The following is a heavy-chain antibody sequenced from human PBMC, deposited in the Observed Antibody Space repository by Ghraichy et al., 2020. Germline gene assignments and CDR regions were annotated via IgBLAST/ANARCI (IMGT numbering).Heavy chain of an antibody. V-gene: IGHV6-1*01. J-gene: IGHJ6*02. CDR2: TYYRSKWYN. D-gene: IGHD1-1*01. CDR3: ARDDVQVERKYYYYYGMDV. CDR1: GDSVSNNSAA. Sequence: SQTLSLTCAISGDSVSNNSAAWNWIRQSPSRGLEWLGRTYYRSKWYNDYAVSVKSRITINPDTSKNQFSLHLNSVTPEDTAVYYCARDDVQVERKYYYYYGMDVWGPGTTVTVSS.